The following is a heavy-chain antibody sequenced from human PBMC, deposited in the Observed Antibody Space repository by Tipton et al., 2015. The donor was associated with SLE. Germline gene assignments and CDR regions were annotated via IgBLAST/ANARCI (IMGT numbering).Heavy chain of an antibody. Sequence: LRLSCTVSGGSISSGGYYWGWIRQPPGKGMEWIGYMYNNGNTNYNPSLKSRVTISGDRKQFSLELSSVTAADTAVYFCARVTGGGFDSSGYPFDYWGPGILVTVSS. D-gene: IGHD3-22*01. CDR3: ARVTGGGFDSSGYPFDY. CDR2: MYNNGNT. CDR1: GGSISSGGYY. J-gene: IGHJ4*02. V-gene: IGHV4-61*08.